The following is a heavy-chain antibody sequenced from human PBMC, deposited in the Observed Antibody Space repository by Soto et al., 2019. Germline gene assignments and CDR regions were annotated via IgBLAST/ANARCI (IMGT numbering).Heavy chain of an antibody. V-gene: IGHV3-66*01. CDR2: IYSGDDT. CDR1: GFSVGTNY. Sequence: GGSLRLSCAASGFSVGTNYMSWVRQAPGKGLEWVSVIYSGDDTYYADSVKGRFTISRDNSKNTLCLQMNSLRVEDTAVYYCARDRGGGYCSSTSCSGLYMDVWGKETTLTVSS. J-gene: IGHJ6*03. CDR3: ARDRGGGYCSSTSCSGLYMDV. D-gene: IGHD2-2*01.